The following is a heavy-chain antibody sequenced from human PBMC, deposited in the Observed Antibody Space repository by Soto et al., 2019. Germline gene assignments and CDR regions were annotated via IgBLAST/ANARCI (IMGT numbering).Heavy chain of an antibody. CDR2: IWYDGSNK. V-gene: IGHV3-33*01. D-gene: IGHD2-15*01. CDR3: ARDPPSCSGGSCYPDY. Sequence: ESGGGVVQPGRSLRLSCAASGFTFSSYGMHWVRQAPGKGLEWVALIWYDGSNKYYADSVKGRFTISRENSKNTLYLQMNSLRAEDTAVYYCARDPPSCSGGSCYPDYWGQGTLVTVSS. CDR1: GFTFSSYG. J-gene: IGHJ4*02.